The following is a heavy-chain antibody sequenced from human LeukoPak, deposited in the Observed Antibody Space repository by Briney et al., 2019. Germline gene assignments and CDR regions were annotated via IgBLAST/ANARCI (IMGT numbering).Heavy chain of an antibody. Sequence: GASVKVSCKASGYTFTSYGISWVRQAPGQGLEWMGWISAYDGNTNYAQKFQGRVTITADKSTSTAYMELSSLRSEDTAVYYCASRRAAFDIWGQGTMVTVSS. CDR2: ISAYDGNT. CDR3: ASRRAAFDI. CDR1: GYTFTSYG. J-gene: IGHJ3*02. V-gene: IGHV1-18*01.